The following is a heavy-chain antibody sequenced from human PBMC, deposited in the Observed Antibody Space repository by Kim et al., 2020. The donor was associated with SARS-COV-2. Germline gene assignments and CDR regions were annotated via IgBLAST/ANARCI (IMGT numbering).Heavy chain of an antibody. D-gene: IGHD3-10*01. CDR3: ARRFPGSGSPPAFDY. V-gene: IGHV4-39*01. Sequence: SETLSLTCTVSGGSISSSSYYWGWIRQPPGKGLEWIGSIYYSGSTYYNPSLKSRVTISVDTSKNQFSLKLSSVTAADTAVYYCARRFPGSGSPPAFDYWGQGTLVTVSS. CDR1: GGSISSSSYY. CDR2: IYYSGST. J-gene: IGHJ4*02.